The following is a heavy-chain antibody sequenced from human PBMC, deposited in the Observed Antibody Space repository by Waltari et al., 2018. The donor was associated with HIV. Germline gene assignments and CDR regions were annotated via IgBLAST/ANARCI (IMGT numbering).Heavy chain of an antibody. CDR3: ARDSYYYDSSGFFPDF. D-gene: IGHD3-22*01. CDR1: GYTFTAYY. V-gene: IGHV1-2*06. CDR2: INLNSGDT. Sequence: QVQLVQSGAEVKKPGASVKVSCKASGYTFTAYYMPWVRQAPGQGLEWMGRINLNSGDTNYVQKFQGRVTMTRDTSISTAYMELSRLRSDDTAVYYCARDSYYYDSSGFFPDFWGQGTLVTVSS. J-gene: IGHJ4*02.